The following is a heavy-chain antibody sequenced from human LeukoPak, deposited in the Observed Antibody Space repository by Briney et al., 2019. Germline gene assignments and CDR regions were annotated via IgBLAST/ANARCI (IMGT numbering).Heavy chain of an antibody. Sequence: GGSLRLSCAASGFTFSSYAMSWVRQAPGKGLEWVSAISGSGGSTYYADSVKGRFTISRDNSKNTLYLQMNSLRAEDTAVYYCAKRGSRILSSGYYFDYWGQGTLVTVSS. CDR2: ISGSGGST. J-gene: IGHJ4*02. CDR1: GFTFSSYA. CDR3: AKRGSRILSSGYYFDY. D-gene: IGHD3-22*01. V-gene: IGHV3-23*01.